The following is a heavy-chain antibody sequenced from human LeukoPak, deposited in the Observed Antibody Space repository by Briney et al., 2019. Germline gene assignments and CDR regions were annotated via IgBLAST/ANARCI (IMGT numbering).Heavy chain of an antibody. CDR3: ARDRSGYSEYYFDY. CDR1: GGSISNYC. J-gene: IGHJ4*02. V-gene: IGHV4-4*07. D-gene: IGHD5-12*01. Sequence: PSETLSLTCTVSGGSISNYCWTWIRQPAGKGLEWIGRIYPSGSTYYNPSLKSRVTISIDKSKNQFSVSLTSVTAADTAVYYCARDRSGYSEYYFDYWGQGSLVTVSS. CDR2: IYPSGST.